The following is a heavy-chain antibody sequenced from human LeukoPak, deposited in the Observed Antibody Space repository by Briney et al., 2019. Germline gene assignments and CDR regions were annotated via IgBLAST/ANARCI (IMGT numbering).Heavy chain of an antibody. CDR2: VYYSGST. V-gene: IGHV4-59*01. Sequence: SVTLSLTCTVSGDFITAYYWSWIRQPPGKGLEWIGYVYYSGSTNYNPSLKSRVTISVDTSKNQFSLKLSSVTAADTAVYYCARLTERSGYQFYYYYYMDVWGKGTTVTVSS. CDR1: GDFITAYY. D-gene: IGHD3-3*01. CDR3: ARLTERSGYQFYYYYYMDV. J-gene: IGHJ6*03.